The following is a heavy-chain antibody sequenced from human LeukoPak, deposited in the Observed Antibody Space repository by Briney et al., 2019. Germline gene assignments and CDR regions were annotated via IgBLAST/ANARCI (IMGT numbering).Heavy chain of an antibody. V-gene: IGHV4-34*01. CDR2: INHSGST. CDR1: GGSFCGYY. J-gene: IGHJ4*02. CDR3: ARGAYVDIVATIAWSTVTPAHTYYFDY. D-gene: IGHD5-12*01. Sequence: PSETLSLTCAVYGGSFCGYYWSWIRQPPGKGLEWIGEINHSGSTNYNPSLKSRVTISVDTSKNQFSLKLSSVTAADTAVYYCARGAYVDIVATIAWSTVTPAHTYYFDYWGQGTLVTVSS.